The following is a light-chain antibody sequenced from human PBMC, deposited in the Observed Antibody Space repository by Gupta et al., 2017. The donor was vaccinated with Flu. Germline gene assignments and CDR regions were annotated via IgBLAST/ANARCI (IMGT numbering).Light chain of an antibody. CDR2: WAS. Sequence: DIVMTQSPDSLAVSLGERATINCKSSQSVLYRSNSKNYLAWYQQKPGQPPKLLIYWASIRESGVPDRFSGSGYGTDFTLTISSLQAEDVALYYCQQYYSTPPYTFGQGTKVEIK. CDR3: QQYYSTPPYT. V-gene: IGKV4-1*01. J-gene: IGKJ2*01. CDR1: QSVLYRSNSKNY.